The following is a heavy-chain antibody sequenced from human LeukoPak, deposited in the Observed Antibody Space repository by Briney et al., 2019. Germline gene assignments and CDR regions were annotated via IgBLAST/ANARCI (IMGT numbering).Heavy chain of an antibody. CDR2: ISYDGSNK. CDR1: GFTFSSYA. CDR3: ARDGDEMATIWYFDY. Sequence: PGGSLRLSCAASGFTFSSYAMHWVRQAPGKGLEWVAVISYDGSNKYYADSVKGRFTISRDNSKNTLYLQMNSLRAEDTAVYYCARDGDEMATIWYFDYWGQGTLVTVSS. J-gene: IGHJ4*02. D-gene: IGHD5-24*01. V-gene: IGHV3-30-3*01.